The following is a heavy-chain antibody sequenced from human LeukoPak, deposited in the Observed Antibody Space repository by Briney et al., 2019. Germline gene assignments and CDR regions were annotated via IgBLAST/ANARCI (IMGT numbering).Heavy chain of an antibody. CDR3: ARSTFSWFDP. D-gene: IGHD3-16*01. Sequence: SETLSLTCTVSGGSISSGDYYWSWIRQPPGKGLEWVGYIYYSGSTYYNPSLKSRVTISVDTSKNQFSLKLSSVTAADTAVYYCARSTFSWFDPWGQGTLVTVSS. CDR1: GGSISSGDYY. CDR2: IYYSGST. J-gene: IGHJ5*02. V-gene: IGHV4-30-4*01.